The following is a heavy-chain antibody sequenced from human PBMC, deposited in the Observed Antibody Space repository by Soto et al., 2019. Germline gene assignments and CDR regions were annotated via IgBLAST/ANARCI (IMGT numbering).Heavy chain of an antibody. J-gene: IGHJ2*01. CDR1: GYTFINFG. D-gene: IGHD2-8*02. CDR3: ARDRDCGTGGNCHPEWYFDY. V-gene: IGHV1-18*01. Sequence: VQLVQSGAEVKEPGASVKVTCKASGYTFINFGITWVRQATGQGPEWVGWISTDKGFTTYGEKFQGRVTRTADTATNTAYMDLMSINPDDTAVDDCARDRDCGTGGNCHPEWYFDYWGRGTLVTVSS. CDR2: ISTDKGFT.